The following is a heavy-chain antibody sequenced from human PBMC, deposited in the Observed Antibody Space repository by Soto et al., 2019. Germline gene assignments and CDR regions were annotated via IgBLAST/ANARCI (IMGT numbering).Heavy chain of an antibody. J-gene: IGHJ4*02. V-gene: IGHV1-2*02. D-gene: IGHD6-13*01. CDR2: MNPNSGGT. CDR1: GYTFSGYF. CDR3: ARGYYSSSWRVFDY. Sequence: QVQLVQSGADVKKPGASVKVSCKTSGYTFSGYFMHWLRQAPGQGLEWMGWMNPNSGGTDYAQKFEGRVSMTWVTSISTAYMELSRLRSDDTAIYYCARGYYSSSWRVFDYWGQGTLVTVSS.